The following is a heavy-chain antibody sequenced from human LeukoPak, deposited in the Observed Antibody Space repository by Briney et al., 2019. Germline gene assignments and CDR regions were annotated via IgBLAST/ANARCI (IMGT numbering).Heavy chain of an antibody. D-gene: IGHD5-24*01. CDR1: GGSINSGDYH. J-gene: IGHJ3*02. Sequence: SETLSLTCTVSGGSINSGDYHWSWIRLPAGKGLEWIGRIYITGSTNYNPSLKSRVTMSADTSKNQFSLRLNSMTAADTAVYYCARGSPVEAFDIWGQGTMVTVSS. CDR2: IYITGST. CDR3: ARGSPVEAFDI. V-gene: IGHV4-61*02.